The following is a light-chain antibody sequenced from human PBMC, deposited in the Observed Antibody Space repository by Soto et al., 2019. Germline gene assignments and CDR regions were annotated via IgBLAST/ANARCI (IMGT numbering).Light chain of an antibody. V-gene: IGKV1-5*03. J-gene: IGKJ5*01. CDR3: QQYGTSPSIT. CDR2: KAS. CDR1: QTISSW. Sequence: IQMTQSPSTLSGSVGDRVTITCRASQTISSWLAWYQKKPGKAPKLLIYKASTLKSGVPSRFSGSGSGTELTLTISRLEPEDFTAYYCQQYGTSPSITFGQGTRLEI.